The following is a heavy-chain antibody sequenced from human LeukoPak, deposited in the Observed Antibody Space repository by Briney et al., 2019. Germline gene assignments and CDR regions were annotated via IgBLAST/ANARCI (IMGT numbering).Heavy chain of an antibody. Sequence: GGSLRLSCAASGFTFSSYSMNWVRQAPGKGLEWVSSISSSSSYIYYADSVKGRFTISRDNAKNSLYLRMNSLRAEDTAVYYCARIRTTVTTYYAFDIWGQGTMVTVSS. J-gene: IGHJ3*02. D-gene: IGHD4-17*01. V-gene: IGHV3-21*01. CDR3: ARIRTTVTTYYAFDI. CDR2: ISSSSSYI. CDR1: GFTFSSYS.